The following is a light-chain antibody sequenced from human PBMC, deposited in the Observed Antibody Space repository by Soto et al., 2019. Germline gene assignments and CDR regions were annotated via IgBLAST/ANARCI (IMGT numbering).Light chain of an antibody. CDR1: SSDLAIYNY. V-gene: IGLV2-14*01. CDR3: SSYTDSSNYV. Sequence: QSALTQPASVSGSPGQSITISCTGTSSDLAIYNYVSWYQQQPGKAPKLMIYQVTNRPSGVSNRFSDSRSGNTASLTISGLQAEDEADYYCSSYTDSSNYVFGPGTQLTVL. CDR2: QVT. J-gene: IGLJ1*01.